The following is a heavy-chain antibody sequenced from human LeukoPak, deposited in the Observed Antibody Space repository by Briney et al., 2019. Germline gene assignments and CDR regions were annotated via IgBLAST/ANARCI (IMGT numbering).Heavy chain of an antibody. Sequence: GRSLRLSCAASGFTFDDYAMHWVRQAPGKGLEWVSGISWNSGSIGYADSVKGRFTISRDNAKNSLYLQMNSLRAEDMALYYCAKADTIAVAGTIDYWGQGTLVTVSP. J-gene: IGHJ4*02. CDR3: AKADTIAVAGTIDY. CDR2: ISWNSGSI. V-gene: IGHV3-9*03. CDR1: GFTFDDYA. D-gene: IGHD6-19*01.